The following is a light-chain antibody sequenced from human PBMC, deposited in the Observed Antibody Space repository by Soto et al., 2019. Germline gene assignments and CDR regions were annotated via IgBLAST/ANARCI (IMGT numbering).Light chain of an antibody. CDR1: SSNIGAGYD. V-gene: IGLV1-40*01. CDR2: GNS. CDR3: QSYDSSLREV. J-gene: IGLJ2*01. Sequence: QSVLTQPPSVSGAPGQRVTISCTGSSSNIGAGYDVHWYQQLPGTAPKLLIYGNSNRPSGVPDRFSGSKSGTSASLAITGLQDEDEADYCCQSYDSSLREVFGGGTKLTVL.